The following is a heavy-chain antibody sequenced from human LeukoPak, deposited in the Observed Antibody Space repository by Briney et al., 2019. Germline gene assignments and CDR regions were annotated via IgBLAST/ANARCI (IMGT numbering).Heavy chain of an antibody. CDR1: GGSISLTNY. J-gene: IGHJ4*02. CDR2: VNRQGST. V-gene: IGHV4-4*02. CDR3: AREGGPYRPLDY. Sequence: SETPSLTSDVSGGSISLTNYWTWVRRPPGKGLEWIGEVNRQGSTNYNPPLMRRVAISEDTSAKHVSLQWTSVTAADTAVYYGAREGGPYRPLDYSGQGTLVTVSS.